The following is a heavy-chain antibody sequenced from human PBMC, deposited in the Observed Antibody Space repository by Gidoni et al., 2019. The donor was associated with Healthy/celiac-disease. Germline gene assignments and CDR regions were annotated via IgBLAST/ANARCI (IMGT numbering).Heavy chain of an antibody. J-gene: IGHJ5*02. CDR2: IDWDDDK. V-gene: IGHV2-70*01. D-gene: IGHD3-22*01. CDR3: ARISYYYDSSGSEGWFDP. Sequence: QVTLRESGPALVKPTQTLTLTCTFSGFSLSTSGMCVSWIRQPPGKALEWLALIDWDDDKYYSTSLKTRLTISKDTSKNQVVLTMTNMDPVDTATYYCARISYYYDSSGSEGWFDPWGQGTLVTVSS. CDR1: GFSLSTSGMC.